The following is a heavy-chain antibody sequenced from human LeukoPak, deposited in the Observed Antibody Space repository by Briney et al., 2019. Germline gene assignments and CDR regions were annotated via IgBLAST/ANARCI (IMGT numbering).Heavy chain of an antibody. Sequence: PGGSLRLSCAASGFTFSSYEMNWVRQAPGRGLEWISYIRSSDNTIYYADSVKGRFTISSDNAKNSLYLQMNSLRAEDTAVYYCARGRKRITFLRGLRGSYYYMDVWGRGTTVTVSS. V-gene: IGHV3-48*03. D-gene: IGHD3-10*01. CDR2: IRSSDNTI. CDR3: ARGRKRITFLRGLRGSYYYMDV. J-gene: IGHJ6*03. CDR1: GFTFSSYE.